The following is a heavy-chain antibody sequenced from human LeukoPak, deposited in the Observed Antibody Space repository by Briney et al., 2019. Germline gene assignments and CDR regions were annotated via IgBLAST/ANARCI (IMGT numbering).Heavy chain of an antibody. D-gene: IGHD2-8*01. V-gene: IGHV3-30*02. CDR1: GFTFSHYG. CDR3: DKDHDVVLNVYAPPLES. J-gene: IGHJ4*02. CDR2: IRFDGRHD. Sequence: GGSLRLSCAAPGFTFSHYGMHGVRQAPGKGLEWVAFIRFDGRHDYYADSVKGRFTISRDNSKNTLYLQMNGPRAEDTAVYYCDKDHDVVLNVYAPPLESWGQGTLVTVSS.